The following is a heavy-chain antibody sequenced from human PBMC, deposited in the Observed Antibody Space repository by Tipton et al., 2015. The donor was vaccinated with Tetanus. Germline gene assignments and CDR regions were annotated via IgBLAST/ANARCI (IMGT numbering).Heavy chain of an antibody. V-gene: IGHV1-58*01. CDR2: IVVGSGNT. J-gene: IGHJ4*02. CDR3: AAVDIVATISGRGFAY. D-gene: IGHD5-12*01. Sequence: QLVQSGPEVKKPGTSVKVSCKASGFTFTSSAVQWVRQARGQRLEWIGWIVVGSGNTNYAQKFQERVTITRDMSTSTAYMELSSLRSEDTAVYYCAAVDIVATISGRGFAYWGQGTLVTVSS. CDR1: GFTFTSSA.